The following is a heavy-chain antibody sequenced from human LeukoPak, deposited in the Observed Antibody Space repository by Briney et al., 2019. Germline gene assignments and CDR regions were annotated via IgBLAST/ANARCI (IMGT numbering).Heavy chain of an antibody. D-gene: IGHD6-25*01. V-gene: IGHV3-30*18. J-gene: IGHJ6*02. CDR3: AKDRRPGVYYGMDV. Sequence: PGGSLRLSCAASGFTFSSYGMHWVRQAPGKGLEWVAVISYDGSNKYYADSVKGRFTISRDNSKNTLYLQMNSLRAEDTAVYYCAKDRRPGVYYGMDVWGQGTTVTVSS. CDR1: GFTFSSYG. CDR2: ISYDGSNK.